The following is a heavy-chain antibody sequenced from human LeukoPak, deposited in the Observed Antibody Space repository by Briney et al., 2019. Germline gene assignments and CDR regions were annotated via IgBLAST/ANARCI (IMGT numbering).Heavy chain of an antibody. CDR1: GGSISSSSYY. D-gene: IGHD6-19*01. CDR3: ARDGLVGGWQINDY. CDR2: IYYSGST. Sequence: PSETLSLTCTVSGGSISSSSYYWGWIRQPPGKGLEWIGSIYYSGSTYYNPSLKSRVTISVDKSKNQFSLKLSSVTAADTAVYYCARDGLVGGWQINDYWGQGTLVTVSS. V-gene: IGHV4-39*07. J-gene: IGHJ4*02.